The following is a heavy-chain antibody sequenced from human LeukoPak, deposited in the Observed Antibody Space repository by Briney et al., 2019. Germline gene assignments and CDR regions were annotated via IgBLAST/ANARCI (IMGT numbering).Heavy chain of an antibody. D-gene: IGHD2-2*01. J-gene: IGHJ6*03. CDR1: DDSISDYY. V-gene: IGHV4-59*08. CDR3: ASTAAHYYYYYYMDV. CDR2: IYYSGST. Sequence: SETLSLTCTVSDDSISDYYRGWIRQPPGKGLEWIGYIYYSGSTNYNPSLKSRVTISVDTSKNQFSLKLSSVTAADTAVYYCASTAAHYYYYYYMDVWGKGTTVTVSS.